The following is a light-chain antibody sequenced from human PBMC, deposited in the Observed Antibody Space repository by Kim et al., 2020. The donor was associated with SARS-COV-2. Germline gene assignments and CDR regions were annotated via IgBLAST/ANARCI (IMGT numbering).Light chain of an antibody. J-gene: IGLJ1*01. CDR2: EVT. Sequence: QSVTISCTATSRDVVGYNFVSWYQQPPGKAPKLMISEVTKRPSGVPDRFSGSKSGNTASLTVSGLQAEDEADYYCSSFAGSNNYVFGSGTKVTVL. CDR1: SRDVVGYNF. CDR3: SSFAGSNNYV. V-gene: IGLV2-8*01.